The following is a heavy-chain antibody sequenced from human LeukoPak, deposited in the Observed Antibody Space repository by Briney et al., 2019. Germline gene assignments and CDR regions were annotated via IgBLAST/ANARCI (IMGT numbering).Heavy chain of an antibody. CDR3: TRDPPVSLDYYYYYMDV. CDR1: GYTFTGYG. J-gene: IGHJ6*03. CDR2: ISAYNGNT. Sequence: EASVKVSCKASGYTFTGYGISWVRQAPGQGLAWMGWISAYNGNTNYPQKVQGRVTMTIDTSTSTAYMELRSLRSDDTAVYYCTRDPPVSLDYYYYYMDVWGEGTTVTVSS. V-gene: IGHV1-18*01. D-gene: IGHD4-11*01.